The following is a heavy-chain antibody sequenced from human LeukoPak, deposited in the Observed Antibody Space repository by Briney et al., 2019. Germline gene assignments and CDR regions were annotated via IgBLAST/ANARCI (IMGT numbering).Heavy chain of an antibody. D-gene: IGHD1-14*01. CDR2: TSYDGSNN. CDR1: GFTFSTYD. V-gene: IGHV3-30*18. J-gene: IGHJ6*02. CDR3: AKKKTTGYYSYYAMDV. Sequence: PGGSLRLSCAASGFTFSTYDMHWVRQAPDKGLEWVAVTSYDGSNNYYAESVKGRFTISRDNSKSTLYLQMSSLRAEDTALYYCAKKKTTGYYSYYAMDVWGQGTTVTASS.